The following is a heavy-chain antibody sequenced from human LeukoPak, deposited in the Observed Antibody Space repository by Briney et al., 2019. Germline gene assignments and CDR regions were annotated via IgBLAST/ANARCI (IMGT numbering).Heavy chain of an antibody. CDR2: IYSGGST. D-gene: IGHD6-19*01. CDR3: ARTGWLGAFDI. V-gene: IGHV3-53*01. Sequence: GGSLRLSCAASGLTVSSNCMSWVRQAPGKGLEWVSVIYSGGSTYYADSVKGRFTISRDNSKNTLYLQMNSLRAEDTAVYYCARTGWLGAFDIWGQGTMVTVSS. CDR1: GLTVSSNC. J-gene: IGHJ3*02.